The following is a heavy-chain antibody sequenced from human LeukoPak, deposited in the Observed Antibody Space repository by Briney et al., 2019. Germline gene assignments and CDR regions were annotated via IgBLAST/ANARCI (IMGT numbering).Heavy chain of an antibody. CDR1: GFTFSSYA. D-gene: IGHD1-26*01. Sequence: AGSLRLSCAASGFTFSSYAMSWVRQAPGKGLEWVSAISGSGGSKYYADSVKGRLTISRDNSKNTLYLQMNSLRAEDKAVYYCATGKRSYPLDYWGQGTLVTVSS. V-gene: IGHV3-23*01. J-gene: IGHJ4*02. CDR3: ATGKRSYPLDY. CDR2: ISGSGGSK.